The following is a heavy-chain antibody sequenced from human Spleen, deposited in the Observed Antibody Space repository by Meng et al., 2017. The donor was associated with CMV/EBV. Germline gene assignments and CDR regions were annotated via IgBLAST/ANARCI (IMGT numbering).Heavy chain of an antibody. CDR1: GFTVSSNY. D-gene: IGHD1-26*01. J-gene: IGHJ6*02. CDR3: ARDSPATNYGMDV. V-gene: IGHV3-53*01. Sequence: GGSLRRSCAASGFTVSSNYMSWVRQAPGKGLEWVSVIYSGGSTYYADSVKGRFTISRDNSKNTLYLQMNSLRAEDTAVYYCARDSPATNYGMDVWGQGTTVTVSS. CDR2: IYSGGST.